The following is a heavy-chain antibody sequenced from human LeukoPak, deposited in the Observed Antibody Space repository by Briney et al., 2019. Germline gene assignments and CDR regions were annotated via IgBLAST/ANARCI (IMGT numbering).Heavy chain of an antibody. CDR3: ARLGDYYGSGSYFRPPLY. CDR2: ISYSGST. V-gene: IGHV4-39*01. Sequence: SETLSLTCTVSGGSISSSSYYSGWIRQPPGNGLEWIGSISYSGSTYYNPSLKSRVTISVDTSKNQSSLKLSSVTAADTAVYYCARLGDYYGSGSYFRPPLYWGQGTLVTVSS. CDR1: GGSISSSSYY. J-gene: IGHJ4*02. D-gene: IGHD3-10*01.